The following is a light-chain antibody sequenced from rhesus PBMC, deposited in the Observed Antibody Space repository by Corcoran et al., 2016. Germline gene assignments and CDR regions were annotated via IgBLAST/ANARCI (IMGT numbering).Light chain of an antibody. J-gene: IGKJ3*01. Sequence: DIVMTQSPDSLAVSLGERVTINCKSSQSLLYSSTNKNYLAWYQQKPGQAPKPLIYWASARESGVPNRFSGGGCGTDFTLTIRGLQAEDVAIYYCQQYYSSPLTFGPGTKLDIK. V-gene: IGKV4-1*01. CDR2: WAS. CDR1: QSLLYSSTNKNY. CDR3: QQYYSSPLT.